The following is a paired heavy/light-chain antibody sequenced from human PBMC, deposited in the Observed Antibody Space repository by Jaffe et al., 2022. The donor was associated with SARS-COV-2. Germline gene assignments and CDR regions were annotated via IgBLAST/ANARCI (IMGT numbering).Light chain of an antibody. CDR3: QQRSNWLYT. V-gene: IGKV3-11*01. CDR2: DAS. J-gene: IGKJ2*01. Sequence: EIVLTQSPATLSLSPGERATLSCRASQSVRTYLAWYQQKPGQAPRLLIYDASNRATGIPARFSGSGSGTDFTLTISSLEPEDFAVYYCQQRSNWLYTFGQGTKLDIK. CDR1: QSVRTY.
Heavy chain of an antibody. V-gene: IGHV4-61*02. CDR3: ARMLWVTATTDVFDI. CDR1: GGSISSRSYY. J-gene: IGHJ3*02. D-gene: IGHD2-21*02. Sequence: QVQLQESGPGLVKPSETLSLTCSVSGGSISSRSYYWSWIRQPAGKGLEWLGRVNVIGSPDYNPSLKSRVTISIDTSKNQFSLKLSSVTAADTAVYYCARMLWVTATTDVFDIWGQGTMVTVSS. CDR2: VNVIGSP.